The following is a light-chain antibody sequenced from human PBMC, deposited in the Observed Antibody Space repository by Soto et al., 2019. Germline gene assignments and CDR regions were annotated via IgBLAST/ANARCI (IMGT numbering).Light chain of an antibody. CDR1: QTISSW. V-gene: IGKV1-5*03. J-gene: IGKJ5*01. CDR3: QQYNSYLIT. Sequence: DIQMTQSPSTLSASVGDRVSITCRASQTISSWLAWYQQKPGKAPKLLIYKASSLESGVPSRFSGSGSGTEFTLTISSLQPDDCATYYCQQYNSYLITFGQGTRLESK. CDR2: KAS.